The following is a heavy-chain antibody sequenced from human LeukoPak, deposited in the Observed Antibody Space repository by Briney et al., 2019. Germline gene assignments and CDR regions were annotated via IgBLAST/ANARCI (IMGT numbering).Heavy chain of an antibody. V-gene: IGHV4-39*01. CDR1: GGSISSSSYY. Sequence: SETLSLTCTVSGGSISSSSYYWGWIRQPPGKGLEWIGSIYYSGSAYYNPSLKSRVTISVDTSKNQFSLKLRSVTAADTAVYYCASLLGGYVWGSYRLGAFDIWGQGTMVTVSS. CDR2: IYYSGSA. J-gene: IGHJ3*02. CDR3: ASLLGGYVWGSYRLGAFDI. D-gene: IGHD3-16*02.